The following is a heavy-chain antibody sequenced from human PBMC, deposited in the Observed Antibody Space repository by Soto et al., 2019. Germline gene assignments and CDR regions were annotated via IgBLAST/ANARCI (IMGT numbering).Heavy chain of an antibody. D-gene: IGHD1-26*01. CDR1: GYSFISYW. J-gene: IGHJ6*02. V-gene: IGHV5-51*01. CDR2: IYPGDSDT. Sequence: GASLKISCKASGYSFISYWIGWVRQMPGKGLEWMGIIYPGDSDTRYSPSFQGQVTISDDKSSSTAYLQWSSLKASDTAVYYCARRSGSYPSYRLDVWGQGTTVTVSS. CDR3: ARRSGSYPSYRLDV.